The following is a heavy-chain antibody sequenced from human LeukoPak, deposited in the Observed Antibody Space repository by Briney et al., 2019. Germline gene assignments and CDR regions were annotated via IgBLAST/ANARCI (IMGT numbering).Heavy chain of an antibody. V-gene: IGHV4-34*01. CDR2: TNHSGST. CDR3: ARGAILRYFDRRVYYYYYMDV. Sequence: SETLSLTCAVYGGSFSGYYWSWIRQPPGKGLEWIGETNHSGSTNYNPSLKSRVTISVDTSKNQFSLKLSSVTAADTAVYYCARGAILRYFDRRVYYYYYMDVWGKGTTVTVSS. CDR1: GGSFSGYY. J-gene: IGHJ6*03. D-gene: IGHD3-9*01.